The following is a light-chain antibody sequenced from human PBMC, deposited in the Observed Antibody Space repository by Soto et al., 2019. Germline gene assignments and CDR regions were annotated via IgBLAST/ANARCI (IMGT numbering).Light chain of an antibody. V-gene: IGLV4-69*01. J-gene: IGLJ3*02. CDR3: QTWGTGIQV. CDR2: LNSDGSH. Sequence: QAVVTQSLSASASLGASVKLTCTLSSGHSTFVIAWHQQQPEKGPRYLMKLNSDGSHTKGDGIPDRFSGSSSGAERYLIISSLQSEDEADYYCQTWGTGIQVFGGGTKLTVL. CDR1: SGHSTFV.